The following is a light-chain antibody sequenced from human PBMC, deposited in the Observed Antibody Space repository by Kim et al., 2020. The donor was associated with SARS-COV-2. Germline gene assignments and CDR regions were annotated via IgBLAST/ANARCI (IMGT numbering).Light chain of an antibody. Sequence: MVIISCSGSSSNSGAGYDVPWYQHLPGTAPKPPIYGNSNRPSGVPDRFSGSKSGTSASLAITGLQAEDEADYYCQSYDSSLSGWVFGGGTQLTVL. V-gene: IGLV1-40*01. CDR3: QSYDSSLSGWV. CDR2: GNS. J-gene: IGLJ3*02. CDR1: SSNSGAGYD.